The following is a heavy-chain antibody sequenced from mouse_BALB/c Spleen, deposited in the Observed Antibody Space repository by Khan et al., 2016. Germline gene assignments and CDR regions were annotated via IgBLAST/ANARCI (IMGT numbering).Heavy chain of an antibody. CDR2: ISGGSNTI. V-gene: IGHV5-17*02. Sequence: EVELVESGGGLVQPGGSRKLSCAASGFNFSSFGMHWVRQAPEKGLEWVAYISGGSNTIYYADTVKGRFTFSRDNPTKTLFLQMTRLRSEDTAMYYYARWIVTRYYYGMDYWGQGTSVTVSS. J-gene: IGHJ4*01. D-gene: IGHD2-5*01. CDR1: GFNFSSFG. CDR3: ARWIVTRYYYGMDY.